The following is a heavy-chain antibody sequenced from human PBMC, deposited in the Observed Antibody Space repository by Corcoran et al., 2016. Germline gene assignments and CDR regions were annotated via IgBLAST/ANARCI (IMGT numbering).Heavy chain of an antibody. CDR3: ARTTNGYPYYFDY. D-gene: IGHD2-8*01. CDR1: GYTFTGHY. V-gene: IGHV1-2*04. Sequence: QVHLVQSGAEVKKTGASVKVSCKASGYTFTGHYMHGVRQAPRQGLEWMGWINPNSGGTNYAQKFQGWVTMTRDPSISTAYMELSRLRSDDTAIYYCARTTNGYPYYFDYWGQGTLVTVSS. CDR2: INPNSGGT. J-gene: IGHJ4*02.